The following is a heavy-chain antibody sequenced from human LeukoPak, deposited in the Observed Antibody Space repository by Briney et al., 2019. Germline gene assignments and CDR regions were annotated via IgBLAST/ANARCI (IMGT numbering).Heavy chain of an antibody. D-gene: IGHD2-2*02. V-gene: IGHV4-59*06. CDR2: IYYSGST. J-gene: IGHJ3*02. CDR1: GGSISSYY. CDR3: ARDPGYCSSTSCYTGKHAFDI. Sequence: SETLSLTCTVSGGSISSYYWSWIRQHPGKGLEWIGYIYYSGSTYYNPSLKSRVTISVDTSKNQFSLKLSSVTAADTAVYYCARDPGYCSSTSCYTGKHAFDIWGQGTMVTVYS.